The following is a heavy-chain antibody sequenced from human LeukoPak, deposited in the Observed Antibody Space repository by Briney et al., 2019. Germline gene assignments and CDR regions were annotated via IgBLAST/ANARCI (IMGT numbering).Heavy chain of an antibody. CDR2: IYYSGST. Sequence: PSETLSLTCTVSGGSIGSSSYYWGWIRQPPGKGLEWIGSIYYSGSTYYNPSLKSRVTISVDTSKNQFSLKLSSVTAADTAVYYCARRGTGTMVRGARPYYYYMDVWGKGTTVTVSS. J-gene: IGHJ6*03. V-gene: IGHV4-39*07. CDR3: ARRGTGTMVRGARPYYYYMDV. D-gene: IGHD3-10*01. CDR1: GGSIGSSSYY.